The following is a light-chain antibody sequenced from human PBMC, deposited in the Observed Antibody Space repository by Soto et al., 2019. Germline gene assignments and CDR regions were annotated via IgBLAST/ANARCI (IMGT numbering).Light chain of an antibody. CDR3: HQYNSYTWT. Sequence: IQLTHAPSSLSASVGDRDTITXXASQSVNSWLAWYQQKPGRAPKLLIFTASGLQSGVPSRFSGSGSGTEFTLTVSSLQPDDFATYYCHQYNSYTWTFGQGVEVDIK. V-gene: IGKV1-5*01. CDR2: TAS. J-gene: IGKJ1*01. CDR1: QSVNSW.